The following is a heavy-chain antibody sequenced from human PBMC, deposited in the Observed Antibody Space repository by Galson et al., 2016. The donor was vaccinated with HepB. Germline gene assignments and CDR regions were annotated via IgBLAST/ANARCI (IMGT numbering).Heavy chain of an antibody. CDR1: GFIFRDFV. J-gene: IGHJ4*02. V-gene: IGHV3-23*01. CDR2: IGATSGNA. Sequence: SLRLSCAPSGFIFRDFVMSWVRQAPGKGLEWVSTIGATSGNAYYTDSVKGRSTISRDNSKNTFDLLMNILRAEDTAIYYCAKSGDSGTHFYDSWGPGTLVTVSS. CDR3: AKSGDSGTHFYDS. D-gene: IGHD2-15*01.